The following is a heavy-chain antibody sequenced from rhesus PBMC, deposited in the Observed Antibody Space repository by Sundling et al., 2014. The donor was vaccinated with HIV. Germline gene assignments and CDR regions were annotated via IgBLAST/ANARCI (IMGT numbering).Heavy chain of an antibody. V-gene: IGHV3S42*01. D-gene: IGHD6-25*01. J-gene: IGHJ4*01. Sequence: EVQLVETGGGLVQPGGSLKLSCAASGFTFSSYGMSWVRQAPGKGLEWVSAINSGGGSTYYADSVKGRFTISRDNSKNTLSLQMNSLRAEDTAVYYCARYSGIAAAGDYWGQGVLVTVSS. CDR3: ARYSGIAAAGDY. CDR2: INSGGGST. CDR1: GFTFSSYG.